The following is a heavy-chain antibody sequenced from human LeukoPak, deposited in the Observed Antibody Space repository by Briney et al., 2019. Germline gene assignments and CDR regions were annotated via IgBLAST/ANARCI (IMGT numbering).Heavy chain of an antibody. Sequence: SETLSLTCTVSGGSISSYYWSWIRQPPGEGLEWIGYIYYSGSTNYNPSLKSRVTISVDTSKNQFSLKLSSVTAADTAVYYCAREYGAVAALLDPWGQGTLVTVSS. CDR1: GGSISSYY. V-gene: IGHV4-59*01. D-gene: IGHD6-19*01. CDR2: IYYSGST. J-gene: IGHJ5*02. CDR3: AREYGAVAALLDP.